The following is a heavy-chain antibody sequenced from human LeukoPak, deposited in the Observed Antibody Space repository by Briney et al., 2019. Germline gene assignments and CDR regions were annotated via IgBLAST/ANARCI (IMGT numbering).Heavy chain of an antibody. D-gene: IGHD3-22*01. CDR2: IRYDGSNK. J-gene: IGHJ4*02. Sequence: GGSLRLSCAASGFTFSSYGMHWVRQAPGKGLEWVAFIRYDGSNKYYADSVKGRFTISRDNSKNTLYLQMNSLRAEDTAVYYCAKLRDYYDSSGYYYFDYWGQGTLVTVSS. CDR3: AKLRDYYDSSGYYYFDY. V-gene: IGHV3-30*02. CDR1: GFTFSSYG.